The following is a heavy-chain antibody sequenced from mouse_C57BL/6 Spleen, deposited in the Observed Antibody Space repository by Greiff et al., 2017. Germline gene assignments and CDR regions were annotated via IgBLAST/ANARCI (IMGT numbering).Heavy chain of an antibody. D-gene: IGHD1-1*01. CDR2: ISYSGST. J-gene: IGHJ3*01. V-gene: IGHV3-1*01. CDR1: GYSITSGYD. Sequence: DVKLQESGPGMVKPSQSLSLTCTVTGYSITSGYDWHWIRHFPGNKLEWMGYISYSGSTNYNPSLKSRISITHDTSKNHFFLKLNSVTTEDTATYYCARGQYCYGSSSFAYWGQGTLVTVSA. CDR3: ARGQYCYGSSSFAY.